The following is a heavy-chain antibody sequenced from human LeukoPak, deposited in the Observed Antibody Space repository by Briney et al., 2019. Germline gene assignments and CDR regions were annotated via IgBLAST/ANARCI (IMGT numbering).Heavy chain of an antibody. Sequence: GGSLRLSCAASGFTFSSYGMHWVRQAPGKGLEWVAVIWHDGSNKYYADSVKGRFTISRDNSKNTLYLQMNSLRAEDTAVYYCAREEEIAAVDYWGQGTLVTVSS. D-gene: IGHD6-13*01. CDR1: GFTFSSYG. V-gene: IGHV3-33*01. CDR3: AREEEIAAVDY. J-gene: IGHJ4*02. CDR2: IWHDGSNK.